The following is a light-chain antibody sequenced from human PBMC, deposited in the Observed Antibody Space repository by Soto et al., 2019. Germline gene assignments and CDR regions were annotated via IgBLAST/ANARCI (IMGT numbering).Light chain of an antibody. V-gene: IGKV3-20*01. J-gene: IGKJ5*01. CDR2: GAS. CDR3: QQYGSSPLIT. Sequence: EIVLTQSPGTLSLSPGERATLSCRASQSISNNYLAWYQQKPGQAPRFIIYGASTRATGIPDRFSGSGSGTSFTLTVIRLEPEDFAVYYCQQYGSSPLITFGQGTRLEIK. CDR1: QSISNNY.